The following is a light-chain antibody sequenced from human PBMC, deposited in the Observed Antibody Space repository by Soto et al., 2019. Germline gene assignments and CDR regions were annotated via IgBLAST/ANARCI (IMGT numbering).Light chain of an antibody. Sequence: DIVMTQSPDSLAVPLGERATINCKSSRSVLSSSNNKNYLAWYQQRPGQPPKLLIYWASTRESGVPDRFSGSGSGTDFTLTVSSLQAEDVAGYYCQQYYATPYTFGQGTMLEIK. CDR3: QQYYATPYT. V-gene: IGKV4-1*01. CDR2: WAS. CDR1: RSVLSSSNNKNY. J-gene: IGKJ2*01.